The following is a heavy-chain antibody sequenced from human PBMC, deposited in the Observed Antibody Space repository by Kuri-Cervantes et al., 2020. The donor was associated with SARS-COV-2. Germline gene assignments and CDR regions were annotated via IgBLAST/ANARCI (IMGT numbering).Heavy chain of an antibody. CDR2: IRGKAYGGTT. Sequence: GESLKSSCTASGFTFGDYAMSWVRQAPGKGLEWLGLIRGKAYGGTTEYAASVKGRFTISRDDSKSIAYLQRNSLKTEDTAVYYCTRDDFWSGYYFDYWGQGTLVTVSS. CDR1: GFTFGDYA. V-gene: IGHV3-49*04. CDR3: TRDDFWSGYYFDY. J-gene: IGHJ4*02. D-gene: IGHD3-3*01.